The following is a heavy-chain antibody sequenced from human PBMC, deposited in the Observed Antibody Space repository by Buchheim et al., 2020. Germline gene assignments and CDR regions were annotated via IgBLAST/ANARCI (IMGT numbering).Heavy chain of an antibody. V-gene: IGHV3-74*01. D-gene: IGHD6-6*01. Sequence: EVQLVESGGGLVQPGGSLRLSCAASGFTFSNYWMHWVRQAPGKGLVWVSRFNSDGSTTGYADSVRGRFTISRDNAKHTLYLQMNSLRAEDTAVYYCARELYSSSYYYGMDVWGQGTT. CDR2: FNSDGSTT. CDR1: GFTFSNYW. CDR3: ARELYSSSYYYGMDV. J-gene: IGHJ6*02.